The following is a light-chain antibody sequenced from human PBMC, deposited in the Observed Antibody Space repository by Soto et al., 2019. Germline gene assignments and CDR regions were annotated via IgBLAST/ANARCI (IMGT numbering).Light chain of an antibody. CDR2: WAS. CDR3: QQDYNSPRT. CDR1: QSVLYSSNNQNS. J-gene: IGKJ3*01. Sequence: DIVMTQSPDSLAVSLGGRATINCKSSQSVLYSSNNQNSFPSDQQKPGQPPKLLIYWASTRESGVPDRFTVSGSGTDYTLTISSLQAEDVAVSSCQQDYNSPRTFGPGTRLDIK. V-gene: IGKV4-1*01.